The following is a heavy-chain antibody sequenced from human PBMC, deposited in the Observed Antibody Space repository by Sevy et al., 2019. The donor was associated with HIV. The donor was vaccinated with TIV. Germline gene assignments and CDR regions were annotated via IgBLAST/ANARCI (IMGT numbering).Heavy chain of an antibody. CDR1: GFTFGDYA. Sequence: GGSLRLSCIASGFTFGDYAMSRVRQAPGKGLEWVGFIRRKSYGGTTDYAASVKGRFTISRDDSNNTAYLQMNSLKTADTAVYYCSSEITRYSNGWHNDAFDFWGQGTMVTVSS. J-gene: IGHJ3*01. CDR3: SSEITRYSNGWHNDAFDF. CDR2: IRRKSYGGTT. D-gene: IGHD6-19*01. V-gene: IGHV3-49*04.